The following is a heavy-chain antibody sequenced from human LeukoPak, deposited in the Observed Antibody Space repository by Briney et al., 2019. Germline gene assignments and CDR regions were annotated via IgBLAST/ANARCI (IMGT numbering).Heavy chain of an antibody. CDR1: GGSFSGYY. J-gene: IGHJ4*02. CDR3: ASNRIFDY. D-gene: IGHD1-14*01. Sequence: SETLSLTCAVYGGSFSGYYWSWIRQPPGKGLEWIGEINHSGSTNYNPSLKSRVTISVDTSKNQFSLKLSSVTAADTAVYYCASNRIFDYWGQGTLVTVPS. CDR2: INHSGST. V-gene: IGHV4-34*01.